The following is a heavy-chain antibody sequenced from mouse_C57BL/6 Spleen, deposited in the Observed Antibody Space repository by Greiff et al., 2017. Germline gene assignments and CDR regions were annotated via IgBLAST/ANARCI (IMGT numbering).Heavy chain of an antibody. Sequence: QVQLQQPGAELVMPGASVKLSCKASGYTFTSYWMHWVKQRPGQGLEWIGEIDPSDSYTNYNQKFKGKSTLTVDKSSSTAYMQLSSLTSEDSAVDYCARAPSLLRYPSYWYFDVWGTGTTVTVSS. CDR1: GYTFTSYW. J-gene: IGHJ1*03. V-gene: IGHV1-69*01. D-gene: IGHD1-1*01. CDR3: ARAPSLLRYPSYWYFDV. CDR2: IDPSDSYT.